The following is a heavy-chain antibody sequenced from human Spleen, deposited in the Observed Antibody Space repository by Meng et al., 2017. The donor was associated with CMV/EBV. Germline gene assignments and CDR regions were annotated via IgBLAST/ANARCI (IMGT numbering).Heavy chain of an antibody. J-gene: IGHJ6*02. Sequence: FIGYYLRWIRQAPGKGLEWVSCITSRGTTIYYADSVKGRFTISRDNSKNTLYLQMNSLRAEDTAVYYCAKGGLHCSSTSCYPYGMDVWGQGTTVTVSS. V-gene: IGHV3-11*01. CDR2: ITSRGTTI. CDR1: FIGYY. CDR3: AKGGLHCSSTSCYPYGMDV. D-gene: IGHD2-2*01.